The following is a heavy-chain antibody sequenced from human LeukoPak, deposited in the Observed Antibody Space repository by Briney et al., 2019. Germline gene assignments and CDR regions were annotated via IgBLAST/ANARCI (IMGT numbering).Heavy chain of an antibody. CDR1: GFTFSSYA. CDR3: ARERPDYDFWSGYLGVVDY. D-gene: IGHD3-3*01. J-gene: IGHJ4*02. V-gene: IGHV3-30*14. Sequence: GRSLRLSCAASGFTFSSYAMHWVRQAPGKGLEWVAVISYDGSNKYYADSVKGRFTISRDNSKNTLYLQMNSLRAEDTAVYYCARERPDYDFWSGYLGVVDYWGQGTLVTVSS. CDR2: ISYDGSNK.